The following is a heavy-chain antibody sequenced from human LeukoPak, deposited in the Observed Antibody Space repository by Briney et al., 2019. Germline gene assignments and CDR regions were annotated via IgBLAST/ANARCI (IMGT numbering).Heavy chain of an antibody. D-gene: IGHD3-3*01. Sequence: GGSLRLSCAASGFTFSSYAMSWVRQAPGKGLEWVSAISGSGGSTYYADSVKGRFTISRDNSKNTLYLQMNSLRAEDTAVYYCAKDFWSGYYTLDFDYWGQGTLVTVSS. CDR3: AKDFWSGYYTLDFDY. CDR1: GFTFSSYA. CDR2: ISGSGGST. V-gene: IGHV3-23*01. J-gene: IGHJ4*02.